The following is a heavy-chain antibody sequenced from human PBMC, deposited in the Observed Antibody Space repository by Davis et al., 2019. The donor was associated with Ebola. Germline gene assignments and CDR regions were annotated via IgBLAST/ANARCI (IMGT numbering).Heavy chain of an antibody. J-gene: IGHJ4*02. Sequence: SETLSLTCTVSGGSISSSYWSWIRQPPGKGLEWIGCIYYSESSNYNPALKSRVTISVDTSKNHFSLKLSSVTAADTAVYSCARVANYGDYFDYWGLGTLVTVSS. D-gene: IGHD4/OR15-4a*01. CDR2: IYYSESS. CDR1: GGSISSSY. V-gene: IGHV4-59*01. CDR3: ARVANYGDYFDY.